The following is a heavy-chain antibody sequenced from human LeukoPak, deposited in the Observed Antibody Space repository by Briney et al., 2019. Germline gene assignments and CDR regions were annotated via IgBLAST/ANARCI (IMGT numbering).Heavy chain of an antibody. Sequence: ASVKVSCKASGYTFTSYGISWVRQAPGQGLEWMGWISAYNGNTNYAQKLQGRVTMTTDTSTSTAYMELSRLTSDDTAVYYCARDSSGWYRWFDLWGQGTLVTVSS. V-gene: IGHV1-18*01. J-gene: IGHJ5*02. CDR3: ARDSSGWYRWFDL. CDR1: GYTFTSYG. D-gene: IGHD6-19*01. CDR2: ISAYNGNT.